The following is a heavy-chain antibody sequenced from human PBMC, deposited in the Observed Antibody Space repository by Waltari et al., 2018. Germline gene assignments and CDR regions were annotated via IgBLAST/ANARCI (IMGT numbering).Heavy chain of an antibody. D-gene: IGHD2-2*01. CDR3: ARERVEVQPAAIYYYGMDV. CDR1: EYPFTGYY. J-gene: IGHJ6*02. Sequence: QVQLVQSGAAVKKPGASVKVSCKDSEYPFTGYYLHWVRQAPGQGLEWMGWINPNSGDTKYAQKFQGRVSMTRDTSISTANMELSRLRSDDTAVYYCARERVEVQPAAIYYYGMDVWGQGTTVTVSS. CDR2: INPNSGDT. V-gene: IGHV1-2*02.